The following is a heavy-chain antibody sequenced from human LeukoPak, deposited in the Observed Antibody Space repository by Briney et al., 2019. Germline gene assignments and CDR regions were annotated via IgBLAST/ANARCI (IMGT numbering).Heavy chain of an antibody. CDR2: IYYSGST. CDR3: AGGFCSGGSCSRGLD. J-gene: IGHJ4*02. Sequence: SETLSLTCTVSGGSISSSSYYWGWIRQPPGKGLEWIGSIYYSGSTYYNPSLKSRVTISVDTSKNQFSLKLSSVTAADTAIYYCAGGFCSGGSCSRGLDWGQGTLVTVSS. CDR1: GGSISSSSYY. D-gene: IGHD2-15*01. V-gene: IGHV4-39*07.